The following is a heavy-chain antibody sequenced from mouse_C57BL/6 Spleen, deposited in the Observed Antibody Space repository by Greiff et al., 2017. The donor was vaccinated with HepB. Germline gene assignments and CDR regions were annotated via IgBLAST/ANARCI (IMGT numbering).Heavy chain of an antibody. CDR2: IDPSDSYT. V-gene: IGHV1-59*01. Sequence: QVQLQQPGAELVRPGTSVKLSCKASGYTFTSYWMHWVKQRPGQGLEWIGVIDPSDSYTNYNQKFKGKATLTGDTSSSTAYMQLSSLTSEDSAVYYCARGDSFDDWGQGTTLTVSS. CDR1: GYTFTSYW. CDR3: ARGDSFDD. J-gene: IGHJ2*01.